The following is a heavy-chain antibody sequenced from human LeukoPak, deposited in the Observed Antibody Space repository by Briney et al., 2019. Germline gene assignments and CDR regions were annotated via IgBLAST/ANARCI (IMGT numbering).Heavy chain of an antibody. V-gene: IGHV1-69*04. D-gene: IGHD3-22*01. J-gene: IGHJ3*02. CDR3: ARPSYYYDSSEGDAFDI. Sequence: GSSVKVSCKASGGTFSSYAISWVRQAPGQGLEWMGRIIPILGIANYAQKFQGRVTITADKSTSTAYMELSSLRSEDTAVYYCARPSYYYDSSEGDAFDIWGQGTMVTVSS. CDR1: GGTFSSYA. CDR2: IIPILGIA.